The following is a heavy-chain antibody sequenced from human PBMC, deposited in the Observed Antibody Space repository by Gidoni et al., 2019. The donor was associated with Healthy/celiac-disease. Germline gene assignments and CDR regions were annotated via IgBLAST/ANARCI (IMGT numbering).Heavy chain of an antibody. CDR3: ARLEVAAGFDY. D-gene: IGHD6-13*01. J-gene: IGHJ4*02. Sequence: EVQLVESGGGLFQPGGSLRLACAASGFTVSSNYMSWVRQAPGKGLEWVSVIYSGGSTYYADSVKGRFTISRDNSKNTLYLQMNSLRAEDTAVYYCARLEVAAGFDYWGQGTLVTVSS. CDR2: IYSGGST. V-gene: IGHV3-53*01. CDR1: GFTVSSNY.